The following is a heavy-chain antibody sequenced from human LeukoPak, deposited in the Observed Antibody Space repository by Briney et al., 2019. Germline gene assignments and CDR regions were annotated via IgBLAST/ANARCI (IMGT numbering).Heavy chain of an antibody. Sequence: GGSLRLSCAASGFTFSTYGTHWVRQAPGKGLEWVAFIRYDGSNKYYADSVKGRFTISRDNSKNTLYLQMNSLRAEDTAVYYCAKLAYSGSSSVDYWGQGTLVTVSS. J-gene: IGHJ4*02. CDR1: GFTFSTYG. CDR2: IRYDGSNK. CDR3: AKLAYSGSSSVDY. D-gene: IGHD6-6*01. V-gene: IGHV3-30*02.